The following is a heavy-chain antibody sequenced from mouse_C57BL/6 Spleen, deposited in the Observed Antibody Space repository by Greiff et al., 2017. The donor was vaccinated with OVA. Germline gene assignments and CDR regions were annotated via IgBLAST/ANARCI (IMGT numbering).Heavy chain of an antibody. V-gene: IGHV5-4*01. CDR3: AKSPSLFNYAHWYFAV. D-gene: IGHD2-1*01. J-gene: IGHJ1*01. CDR1: GFTFSSYA. Sequence: EVQGVESGGGLVKPGGSLKLSCAASGFTFSSYAMSWVRQTPEKRLEWVATISDGGSYTYYPDNVKGRFTISRDNAKNNLYLQMSHLKSEDTAMCYCAKSPSLFNYAHWYFAVWGAETTVTLSS. CDR2: ISDGGSYT.